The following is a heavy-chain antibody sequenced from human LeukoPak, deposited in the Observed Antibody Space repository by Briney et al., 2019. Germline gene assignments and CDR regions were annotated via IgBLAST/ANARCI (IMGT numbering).Heavy chain of an antibody. J-gene: IGHJ4*02. V-gene: IGHV3-30-3*01. CDR2: ISYDGSNK. CDR3: ARAPPPSDSSGYYLGYYFDY. D-gene: IGHD3-22*01. CDR1: GFTFSSYP. Sequence: GGSLRLCCAASGFTFSSYPMHWVRQASGKGLEWVAVISYDGSNKYYADSVKGRFTISRDNSKNTLYLQMNSLRAEDTAVFYCARAPPPSDSSGYYLGYYFDYWGQGTLVTVSS.